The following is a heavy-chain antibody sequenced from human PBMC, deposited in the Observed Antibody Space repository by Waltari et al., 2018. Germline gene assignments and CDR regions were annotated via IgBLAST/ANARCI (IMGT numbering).Heavy chain of an antibody. J-gene: IGHJ4*02. CDR3: GHDGFGSGWYSIDY. CDR2: IYWNDDK. Sequence: QITLKESGPTLVKPTQTLTLTCTFSGFSLSTSGVGVGWIRQPPGQALEWLALIYWNDDKRYNPSLKSSLTITKDTSKNQVVLTMTNMDPVDTATYYCGHDGFGSGWYSIDYWGQGTLVTVSS. V-gene: IGHV2-5*01. CDR1: GFSLSTSGVG. D-gene: IGHD6-19*01.